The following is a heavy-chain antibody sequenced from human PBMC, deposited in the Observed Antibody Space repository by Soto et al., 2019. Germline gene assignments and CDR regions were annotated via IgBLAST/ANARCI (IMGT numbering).Heavy chain of an antibody. CDR3: ARGSSAPGWFDP. CDR2: VYSSGST. Sequence: QVQLQESGPGLVKPSETLSLTCTVSGGSISSYYWNWIRQPPGKGLEWIGYVYSSGSTNYNPSLRSRVTISVDTSKNPFSLKLSSVTAADTAVYFCARGSSAPGWFDPWGQGTLVTVSS. CDR1: GGSISSYY. J-gene: IGHJ5*02. V-gene: IGHV4-59*01.